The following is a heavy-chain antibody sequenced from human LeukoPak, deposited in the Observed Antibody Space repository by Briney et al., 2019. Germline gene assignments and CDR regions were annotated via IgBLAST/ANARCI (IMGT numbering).Heavy chain of an antibody. D-gene: IGHD2-21*02. CDR3: AKGVVVTAIPPFQH. CDR2: ISSSSSYI. CDR1: GFTFSSYS. Sequence: PGGSLRLSCAASGFTFSSYSMNWVRQAPGKGLEWVSSISSSSSYIYYADSVKGRFTISRDNSKNTLYLQMNSLRAEDTAVYYCAKGVVVTAIPPFQHWGQGTLVTVSS. J-gene: IGHJ1*01. V-gene: IGHV3-21*04.